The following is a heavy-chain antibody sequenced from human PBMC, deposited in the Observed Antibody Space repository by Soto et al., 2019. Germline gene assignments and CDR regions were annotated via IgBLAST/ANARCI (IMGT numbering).Heavy chain of an antibody. CDR2: AAYSGGT. D-gene: IGHD2-15*01. Sequence: NPSETLSLTCTVSGGSIANNNYFWGWVRQPPGKGLEWIGSAAYSGGTYKNPSLKSRVTVSVDTSKNQFSLKLTSVTAADTAVYYCAKVGVGATSHSDFDSWGQGTLVTVSS. J-gene: IGHJ4*02. V-gene: IGHV4-39*01. CDR1: GGSIANNNYF. CDR3: AKVGVGATSHSDFDS.